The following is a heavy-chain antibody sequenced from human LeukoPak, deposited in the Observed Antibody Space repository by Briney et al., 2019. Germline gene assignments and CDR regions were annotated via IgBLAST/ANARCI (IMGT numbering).Heavy chain of an antibody. D-gene: IGHD2-21*02. Sequence: GGSLRLSCAASGFTFSSYGMHWVRQAPGKGLEWVSFIRYDGSNKYYADSVRGRFTISRDNSKNTLYLQMNSLRAEDTAVYYCARAKIASTVIYYYMDVWGKGTRSPSP. CDR1: GFTFSSYG. CDR3: ARAKIASTVIYYYMDV. CDR2: IRYDGSNK. V-gene: IGHV3-30*02. J-gene: IGHJ6*03.